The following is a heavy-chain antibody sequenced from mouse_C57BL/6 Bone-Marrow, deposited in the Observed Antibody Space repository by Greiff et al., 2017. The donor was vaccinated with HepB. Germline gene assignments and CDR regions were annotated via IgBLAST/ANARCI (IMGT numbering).Heavy chain of an antibody. CDR3: ARATVVAVEY. Sequence: VQLQQPGAELVKPGASVKLSCKASGYTFTSYWMQWVKQRPGQGLEWIGEIDPSDSYTNYNQKFKGKATLTVDTSSSTAYMQLSSLTSEDSAVYNCARATVVAVEYWGQGTSVTVSS. CDR2: IDPSDSYT. V-gene: IGHV1-50*01. CDR1: GYTFTSYW. J-gene: IGHJ4*01. D-gene: IGHD1-1*01.